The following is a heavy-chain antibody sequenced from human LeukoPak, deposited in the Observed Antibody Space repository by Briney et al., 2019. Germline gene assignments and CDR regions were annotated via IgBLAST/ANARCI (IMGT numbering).Heavy chain of an antibody. Sequence: PGGSLRLSCGASGFIFSHYGMHWVRQAPGKGLEWVAFIRYDGSNKYYADSVKGRFNISRDNAKNSLYLQMNSLRAEDKAVYYCESSPLYGSGSYWGQGTLVTVSS. D-gene: IGHD3-10*01. CDR1: GFIFSHYG. V-gene: IGHV3-30*02. CDR3: ESSPLYGSGSY. CDR2: IRYDGSNK. J-gene: IGHJ4*02.